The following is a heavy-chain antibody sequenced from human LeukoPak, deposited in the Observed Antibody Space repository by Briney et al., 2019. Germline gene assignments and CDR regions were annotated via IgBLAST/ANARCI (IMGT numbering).Heavy chain of an antibody. CDR2: INPKSGGT. CDR3: VRDLGISGWYAPPLGYFDS. J-gene: IGHJ4*02. D-gene: IGHD6-19*01. CDR1: GYTFSAYC. V-gene: IGHV1-2*02. Sequence: GASVKVSCKASGYTFSAYCMHWVRQAPGQGLEWMGWINPKSGGTNYAQQFQDRVTMTRDTSISSTYMELSRLKSDGTAVYYCVRDLGISGWYAPPLGYFDSWGQGTLVTVSS.